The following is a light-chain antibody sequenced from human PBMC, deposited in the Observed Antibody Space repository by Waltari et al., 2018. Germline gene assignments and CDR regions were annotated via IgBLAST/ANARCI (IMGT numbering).Light chain of an antibody. J-gene: IGLJ3*02. CDR3: TSYESGGTWV. V-gene: IGLV2-14*03. CDR1: SSDIGGYNY. Sequence: QSALTQPASVSGSPGQSINISCTGTSSDIGGYNYVSWYQQHPGKAPKVMIYDVIKGPSGVSNRFSGSKSGNTASLTISGLQADDEADYYCTSYESGGTWVFGGGTKVTV. CDR2: DVI.